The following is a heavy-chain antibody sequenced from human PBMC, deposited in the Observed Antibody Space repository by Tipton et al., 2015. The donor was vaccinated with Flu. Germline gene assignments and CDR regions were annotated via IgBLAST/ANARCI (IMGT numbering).Heavy chain of an antibody. D-gene: IGHD2-21*02. CDR3: VRQNCGGDCYPDY. Sequence: QLVQSGAEMKKLGESLKISCKGSGSSFSSYLIAWVRQMPGKGLDWMGIIYPDDPDTKYSPSFQGQVTFSAYKSVNTAYLHWSSLKASDTAIYFCVRQNCGGDCYPDYWGKGPLVTVSS. CDR1: GSSFSSYL. J-gene: IGHJ4*02. V-gene: IGHV5-51*01. CDR2: IYPDDPDT.